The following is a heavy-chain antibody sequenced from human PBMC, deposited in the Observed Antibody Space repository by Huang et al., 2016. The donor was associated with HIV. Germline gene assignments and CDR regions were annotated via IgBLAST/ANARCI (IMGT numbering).Heavy chain of an antibody. CDR1: GYSFSSYW. CDR2: ILPDDSDT. CDR3: ARRFSSSSGYFDY. J-gene: IGHJ4*02. Sequence: VQLVQSGAEVKKPGESLKISCKGSGYSFSSYWIAWVRQMPGKGLEWRGIILPDDSDTTDSPSFEGQVTISADKSIGTAYLQWSSLKASDTAMYYCARRFSSSSGYFDYWGQGSLVTVSS. D-gene: IGHD6-6*01. V-gene: IGHV5-51*01.